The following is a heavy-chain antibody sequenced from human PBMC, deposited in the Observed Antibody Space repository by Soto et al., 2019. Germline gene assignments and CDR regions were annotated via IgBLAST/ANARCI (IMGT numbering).Heavy chain of an antibody. V-gene: IGHV4-34*01. CDR1: GGSFSGYY. D-gene: IGHD2-8*02. J-gene: IGHJ6*02. Sequence: PWETLSLTCAVYGGSFSGYYWSWIRQPPGKGLEWIGEINHSGSTNYNPSLKSRVTISVDTSKNQFSLKLSSVTAADTAVYYCARGGATTGYYYGMDVWGQGTTVTVSS. CDR3: ARGGATTGYYYGMDV. CDR2: INHSGST.